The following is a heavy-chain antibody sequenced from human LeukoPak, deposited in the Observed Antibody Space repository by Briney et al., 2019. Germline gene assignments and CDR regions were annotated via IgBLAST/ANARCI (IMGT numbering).Heavy chain of an antibody. D-gene: IGHD3-22*01. CDR3: ARVEYISGYSHVY. Sequence: HWASVKVSCKASGYTFTSYAMHWVRQAPGQRLEWMGWINAGNGNTKYSQKFQGRVTITRDTSASTAYMELSSLRSEDTAVYYCARVEYISGYSHVYWGQGTLVTVSS. CDR1: GYTFTSYA. J-gene: IGHJ4*02. CDR2: INAGNGNT. V-gene: IGHV1-3*01.